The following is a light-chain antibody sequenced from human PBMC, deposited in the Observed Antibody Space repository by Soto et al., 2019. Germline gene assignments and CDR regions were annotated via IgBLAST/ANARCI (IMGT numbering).Light chain of an antibody. CDR2: AAS. CDR3: QHYGTSWT. CDR1: QSVSRAY. J-gene: IGKJ1*01. Sequence: IVLTQYPGTLSLSPGERATLSCRPSQSVSRAYLACYQQKPGQGPRLLLYAASHRATGIPDRFSGSGSGTDFSLTISRLEPEDFAVYYCQHYGTSWTFGQGIKVEIK. V-gene: IGKV3-20*01.